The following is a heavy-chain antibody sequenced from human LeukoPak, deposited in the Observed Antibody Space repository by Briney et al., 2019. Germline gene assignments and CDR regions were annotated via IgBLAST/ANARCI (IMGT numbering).Heavy chain of an antibody. J-gene: IGHJ4*02. V-gene: IGHV4-39*01. CDR2: IYYSGST. CDR3: ARLEWLRRFSPYFDY. Sequence: SETLSLTCTVSGGSISSSSYYWGWIRQPPGKGLEWIGSIYYSGSTYYNPSLKSRVTISVDTSKNQFSLKLSSMTAADTAVCYCARLEWLRRFSPYFDYWGQGTLVTVSS. CDR1: GGSISSSSYY. D-gene: IGHD5-12*01.